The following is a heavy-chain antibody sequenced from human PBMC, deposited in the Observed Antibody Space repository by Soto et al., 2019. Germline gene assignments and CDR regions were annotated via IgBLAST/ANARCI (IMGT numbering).Heavy chain of an antibody. Sequence: QVQLVESGGGVVQPGRSLRLSCAASGFTFSSYAMHWVRQAPGKGLEWVAVISYDGSNKYYADSVKGRFTISRDNSKNTLYLQMNSLRAEDTAVYYGASDYGDYAHYYGMDVWGQGTTFTVSS. J-gene: IGHJ6*02. CDR1: GFTFSSYA. CDR2: ISYDGSNK. CDR3: ASDYGDYAHYYGMDV. V-gene: IGHV3-30-3*01. D-gene: IGHD4-17*01.